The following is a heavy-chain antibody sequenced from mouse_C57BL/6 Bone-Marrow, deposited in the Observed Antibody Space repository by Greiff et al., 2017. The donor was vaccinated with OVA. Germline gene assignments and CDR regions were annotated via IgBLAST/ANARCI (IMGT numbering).Heavy chain of an antibody. D-gene: IGHD2-1*01. V-gene: IGHV1-15*01. CDR1: GYTFTDYE. J-gene: IGHJ2*01. Sequence: VQLQQSGAELVRPGASVTLSCKASGYTFTDYEMHWVKQTPVHGLEWIGAIDPETGGTAYTQKFKGKAILTADNSSSTAYMELRSLTSEDSAVYYCTRGGNYGGYWGQGTTLTVSS. CDR2: IDPETGGT. CDR3: TRGGNYGGY.